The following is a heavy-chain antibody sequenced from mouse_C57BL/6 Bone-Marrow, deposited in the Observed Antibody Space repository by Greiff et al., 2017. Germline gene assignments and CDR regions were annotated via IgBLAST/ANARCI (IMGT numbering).Heavy chain of an antibody. Sequence: QVQLQQPGAELVKPGASVKLSCKASGYTFTSYWMHWVKQRPGRGLEWIGRIDPNSGGTKYNEKFKSKATLTVDKPSSTAYMQLSSLTSEDSAVYDGARDSNYLHYYAMDYWGQGTSVTVSS. CDR2: IDPNSGGT. CDR3: ARDSNYLHYYAMDY. V-gene: IGHV1-72*01. J-gene: IGHJ4*01. CDR1: GYTFTSYW. D-gene: IGHD2-5*01.